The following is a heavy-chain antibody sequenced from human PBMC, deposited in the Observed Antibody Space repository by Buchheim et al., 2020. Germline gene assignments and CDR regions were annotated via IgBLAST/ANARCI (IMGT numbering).Heavy chain of an antibody. V-gene: IGHV3-15*01. J-gene: IGHJ4*02. CDR3: TTDLDGSSGWYDDY. CDR1: GFTFSNAW. D-gene: IGHD6-19*01. CDR2: IKSKTDGGTT. Sequence: EVQLVESGGGLVKPGGSLRLSCAASGFTFSNAWMSWVRQAPGKGLEWVGHIKSKTDGGTTDYAAPVKGRFTISRDDSKNTLYLQMNSLKTEDTAVYYCTTDLDGSSGWYDDYWGQGTL.